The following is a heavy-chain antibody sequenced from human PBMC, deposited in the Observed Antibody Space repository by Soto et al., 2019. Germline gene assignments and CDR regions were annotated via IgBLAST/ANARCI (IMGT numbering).Heavy chain of an antibody. J-gene: IGHJ4*02. Sequence: SETLSLTCTVTGGSISGFYWSWIRQPPGKGLEWIGYIYYSGSTNYNPSLKSRVTISVDTSKNQFSLKLSSVTAADTAVYYCARAEGYDSSGYYDYWGQGTLVTVSS. V-gene: IGHV4-59*01. CDR1: GGSISGFY. CDR3: ARAEGYDSSGYYDY. D-gene: IGHD3-22*01. CDR2: IYYSGST.